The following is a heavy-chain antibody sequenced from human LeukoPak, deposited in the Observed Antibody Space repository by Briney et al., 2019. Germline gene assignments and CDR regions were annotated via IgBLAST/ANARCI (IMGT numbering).Heavy chain of an antibody. J-gene: IGHJ4*02. Sequence: PGGSLRLSCAASGFTFSSYWMNWVRQAPGKGLEWVSYISSSGSTINYADSVKGRFTISRDNAKNSLYLQMNSLRAEDTAVYYCARTPQTATTFDYWGQGTLVTVSS. V-gene: IGHV3-48*04. CDR3: ARTPQTATTFDY. D-gene: IGHD6-25*01. CDR1: GFTFSSYW. CDR2: ISSSGSTI.